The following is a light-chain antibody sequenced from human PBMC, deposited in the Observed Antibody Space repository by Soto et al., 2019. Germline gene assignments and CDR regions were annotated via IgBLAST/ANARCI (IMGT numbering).Light chain of an antibody. CDR1: QSVSSN. Sequence: DIVLTQSPSTLSASPGERATLSCRASQSVSSNLNWYQQKPGEAPRLLIYAASSRPTSIPGRISGSRCGTEFTLPISRREPEDFAVYYCGQYGSARPRTFGQGTKVDI. CDR3: GQYGSARPRT. V-gene: IGKV3-20*01. CDR2: AAS. J-gene: IGKJ1*01.